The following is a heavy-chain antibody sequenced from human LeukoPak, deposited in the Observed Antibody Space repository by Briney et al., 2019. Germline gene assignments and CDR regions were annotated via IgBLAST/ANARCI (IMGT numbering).Heavy chain of an antibody. V-gene: IGHV3-30-3*01. Sequence: GRSLRLSCAASGFTFSSYAMHWVRHAPGKGLEWVAVISYDGSNKYYADSVKGRFTISRDNSKNTLYLQMISLRAEDTAVYYCARDPEPYDSSGYWVYWGQGTLVTVSS. CDR2: ISYDGSNK. CDR3: ARDPEPYDSSGYWVY. CDR1: GFTFSSYA. J-gene: IGHJ4*02. D-gene: IGHD3-22*01.